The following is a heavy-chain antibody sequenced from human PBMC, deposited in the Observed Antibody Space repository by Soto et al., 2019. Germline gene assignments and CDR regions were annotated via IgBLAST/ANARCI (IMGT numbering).Heavy chain of an antibody. D-gene: IGHD4-17*01. J-gene: IGHJ4*02. V-gene: IGHV5-51*01. CDR1: GYSFTSYW. CDR3: ARQVTVTTWFTTYYLDY. CDR2: IYPGDSDT. Sequence: GESLKISCKGSGYSFTSYWIGWVRQMPGKGLEWMGIIYPGDSDTRYSPSFQGQVTISADKSISTAYLQWSSLKASDTAMYYCARQVTVTTWFTTYYLDYWGQGTLVTVSS.